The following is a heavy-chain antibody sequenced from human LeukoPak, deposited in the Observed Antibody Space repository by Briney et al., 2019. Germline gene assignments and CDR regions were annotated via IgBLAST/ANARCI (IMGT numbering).Heavy chain of an antibody. CDR3: ARHTRGWSFDN. D-gene: IGHD6-19*01. J-gene: IGHJ4*02. CDR2: IHPGGSST. V-gene: IGHV3-74*01. Sequence: GGSLRLSCAASGFTFSTYWMYWVRQAPGKGLVWVSHIHPGGSSTFYADSVKDRFTISRDNAKNTLYLHMNSLRAEDTAVYYCARHTRGWSFDNWGQGTLVTVSS. CDR1: GFTFSTYW.